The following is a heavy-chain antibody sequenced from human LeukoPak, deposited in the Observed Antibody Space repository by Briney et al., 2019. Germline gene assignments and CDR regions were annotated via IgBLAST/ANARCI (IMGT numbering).Heavy chain of an antibody. V-gene: IGHV3-33*01. CDR2: IWYDGSNK. D-gene: IGHD2-2*03. CDR1: GFTFSSYG. Sequence: GGSLRLPCAASGFTFSSYGMHWVRQAPGKGLEWVAVIWYDGSNKYYADSVKGRFTISRDNSKNTLYLQMNSLRAEDTAVYYCARVGYCSSTSCPFDYWGQGTLVTVSS. J-gene: IGHJ4*02. CDR3: ARVGYCSSTSCPFDY.